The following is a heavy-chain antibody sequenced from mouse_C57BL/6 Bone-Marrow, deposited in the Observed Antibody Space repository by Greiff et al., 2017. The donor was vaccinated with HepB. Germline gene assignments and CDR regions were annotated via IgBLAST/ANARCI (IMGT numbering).Heavy chain of an antibody. CDR3: TVYYYGSSRYAMDY. V-gene: IGHV6-3*01. CDR2: IRLKSDNYAT. Sequence: EVMLVESGGGLVQPGGSMKLSCVASGFTFSNYWMNWVRQSPEKGFEWVAQIRLKSDNYATHYAESVKGRFTISRDDSKSSVYLQMNNLRAEDTGIYYCTVYYYGSSRYAMDYWGQGTSVTVSS. D-gene: IGHD1-1*01. J-gene: IGHJ4*01. CDR1: GFTFSNYW.